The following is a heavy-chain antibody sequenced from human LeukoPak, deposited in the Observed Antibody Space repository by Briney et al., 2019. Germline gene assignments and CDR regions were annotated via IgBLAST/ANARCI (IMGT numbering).Heavy chain of an antibody. D-gene: IGHD5-12*01. CDR3: ARTFWDKSNGYDYYFDY. CDR1: GFSFSDYA. CDR2: ISYDGSAK. V-gene: IGHV3-30*04. Sequence: GRSLRLSCAASGFSFSDYAMHWVRQAPGNGLEWVTVISYDGSAKYYSDSVKGRFTVSRDNSKNTLYLQMSSLRAEDTALYYCARTFWDKSNGYDYYFDYWGQGSLVTVSS. J-gene: IGHJ4*02.